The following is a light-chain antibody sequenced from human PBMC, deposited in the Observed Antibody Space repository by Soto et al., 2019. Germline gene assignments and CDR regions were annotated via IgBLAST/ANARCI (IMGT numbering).Light chain of an antibody. CDR1: SSNIGSNN. CDR3: AAWDDSLNGDVV. J-gene: IGLJ2*01. Sequence: QLVLTQPPSASGTPGQRVTISCSGSSSNIGSNNVNWYQQLPGTAPQLLIYSNNQRPSGVPDRLSGSKSGTSASLAISGRQPDDDADDYCAAWDDSLNGDVVFGGGTQRTVL. CDR2: SNN. V-gene: IGLV1-44*01.